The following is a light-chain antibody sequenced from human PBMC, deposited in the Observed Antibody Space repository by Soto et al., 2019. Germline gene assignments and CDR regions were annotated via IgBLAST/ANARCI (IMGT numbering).Light chain of an antibody. CDR1: QTVNSDY. J-gene: IGKJ2*01. CDR2: GVF. Sequence: ETVLTQSPGTVSLSPGERATLSCTTSQTVNSDYLAWYQQKPGQAPRLLIYGVFNRATGIPDRFSGSGSGTYFTLTISGLEPEDSAFYYCQHYDGSPRTFGQGPNLEI. CDR3: QHYDGSPRT. V-gene: IGKV3-20*01.